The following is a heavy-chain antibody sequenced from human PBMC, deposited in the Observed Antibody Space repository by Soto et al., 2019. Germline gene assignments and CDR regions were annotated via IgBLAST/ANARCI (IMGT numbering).Heavy chain of an antibody. D-gene: IGHD6-19*01. CDR2: TIPMFATA. J-gene: IGHJ4*02. CDR3: ARGLFGQQWLVGFDT. V-gene: IGHV1-69*13. Sequence: GASVKVSCKASGGSFSNYIFSWVRQAPGQGLEWMGGTIPMFATAQYAQKLQGRVTITADESTSTVYMDVTSMRSDDTAVYYCARGLFGQQWLVGFDTWGEGTLVTVSS. CDR1: GGSFSNYI.